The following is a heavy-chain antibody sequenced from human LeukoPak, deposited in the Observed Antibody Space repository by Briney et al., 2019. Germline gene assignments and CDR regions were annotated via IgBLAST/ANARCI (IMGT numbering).Heavy chain of an antibody. J-gene: IGHJ4*02. Sequence: SETLSLTCAVSGGSFSGYYWSWIRQPPGKGLEWIGEINHSGSTNYNPSLKSRVTISVDTSKNQFSLKLNCVTAADTAVYYCATCGGGIAAAGSLDYWGQGTLVTFSS. CDR3: ATCGGGIAAAGSLDY. V-gene: IGHV4-34*01. CDR1: GGSFSGYY. CDR2: INHSGST. D-gene: IGHD6-13*01.